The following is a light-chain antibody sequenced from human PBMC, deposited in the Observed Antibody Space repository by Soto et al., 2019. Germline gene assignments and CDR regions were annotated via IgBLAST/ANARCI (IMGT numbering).Light chain of an antibody. V-gene: IGKV1-12*01. CDR1: QDISSW. J-gene: IGKJ4*01. Sequence: DIQMTQSPSSVSASVGDRVTITCRASQDISSWLVWYQQKSGKAPQLLIYAASSLQSGVPSRFSGIGSGTDFALTISSLQPEDFATYFCQQGDTFPLTFGGGTKVELK. CDR2: AAS. CDR3: QQGDTFPLT.